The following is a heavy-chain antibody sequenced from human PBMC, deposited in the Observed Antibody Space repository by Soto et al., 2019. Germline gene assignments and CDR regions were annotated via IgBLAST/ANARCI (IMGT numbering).Heavy chain of an antibody. J-gene: IGHJ6*02. V-gene: IGHV3-30-3*01. Sequence: GGSLRLSCVASGFTFDTYGIHWVRQAPGKGLQWVALISYEGSNTYYADSVRGRFTISRDNSKNTLYLQMNALRPEDTGLYYCARVTPGNNLYYFSGLDFWGQGTSVTVSS. D-gene: IGHD1-1*01. CDR1: GFTFDTYG. CDR3: ARVTPGNNLYYFSGLDF. CDR2: ISYEGSNT.